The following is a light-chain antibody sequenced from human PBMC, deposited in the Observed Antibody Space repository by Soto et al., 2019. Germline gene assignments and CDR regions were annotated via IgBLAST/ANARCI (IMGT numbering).Light chain of an antibody. Sequence: QSVLTQPPSVSGAPGQRVTISCTGSSSNIGAGYDVHWYQQLPGTAPKLLIYGNSKRPSRVPDRFSGSKSGTSASLAITGLQAEDEADYYCQSYDSSLSGWVFGGGTKLTVL. CDR1: SSNIGAGYD. V-gene: IGLV1-40*01. CDR3: QSYDSSLSGWV. CDR2: GNS. J-gene: IGLJ3*02.